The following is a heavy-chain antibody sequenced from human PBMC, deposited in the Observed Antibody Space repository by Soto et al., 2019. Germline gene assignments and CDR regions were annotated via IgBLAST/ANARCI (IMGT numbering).Heavy chain of an antibody. D-gene: IGHD6-6*01. Sequence: QVQLVQSGAEVQKPGSSVKVSCKASGGTFSSYTISWVRQAPGQGLEWMGRIIPILGIANYAQKFQGRVTITADKSTSTAYMELSSLRSEDTAVYYCARPYSSSYPYYYMDVWGKGTTVTVSS. J-gene: IGHJ6*03. CDR3: ARPYSSSYPYYYMDV. CDR1: GGTFSSYT. V-gene: IGHV1-69*02. CDR2: IIPILGIA.